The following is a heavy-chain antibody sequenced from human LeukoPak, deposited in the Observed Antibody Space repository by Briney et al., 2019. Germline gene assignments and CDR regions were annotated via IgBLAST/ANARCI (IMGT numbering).Heavy chain of an antibody. CDR2: INPNSGGT. CDR3: ARGPSMVRGLYNWFDP. D-gene: IGHD3-10*01. J-gene: IGHJ5*02. Sequence: GASVKVSCKASGYTFTGYYMHWVRQAPGQGLEWIGWINPNSGGTNYAQKFQGRVTMTRDTSISTAYMELSRLRSDDTAVYYCARGPSMVRGLYNWFDPWGQGTLVTVSS. CDR1: GYTFTGYY. V-gene: IGHV1-2*02.